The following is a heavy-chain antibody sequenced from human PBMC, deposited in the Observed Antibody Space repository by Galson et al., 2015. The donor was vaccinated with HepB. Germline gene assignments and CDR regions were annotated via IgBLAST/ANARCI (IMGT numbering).Heavy chain of an antibody. CDR1: EFTFSNHG. D-gene: IGHD3-10*01. CDR2: ISSAGTRK. V-gene: IGHV3-30*18. Sequence: SLRLSCAASEFTFSNHGMHWVRQTPGKGLEWVALISSAGTRKYFADSVKGRFTIPRDNSKNTLYLQMNSLRSEDTAVYYCAKASGPDYYMDVWGKGTTVTVSS. J-gene: IGHJ6*03. CDR3: AKASGPDYYMDV.